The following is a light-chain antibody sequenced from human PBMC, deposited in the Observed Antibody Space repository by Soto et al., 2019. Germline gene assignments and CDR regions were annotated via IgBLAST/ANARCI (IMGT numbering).Light chain of an antibody. Sequence: EIVLTQSPGTLSLSPGERATLSCRASQSVTSSYLAWYQQKPGQAPRLLIYGASTRATGIPDRFSGSGSGTDFTLTINSLEPEDFAVDYCQHYVRSPRIFAFGPGNKVD. CDR1: QSVTSSY. CDR3: QHYVRSPRIFA. CDR2: GAS. V-gene: IGKV3-20*01. J-gene: IGKJ3*01.